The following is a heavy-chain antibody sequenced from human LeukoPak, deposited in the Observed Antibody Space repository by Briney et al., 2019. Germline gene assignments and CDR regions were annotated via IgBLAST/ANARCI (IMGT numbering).Heavy chain of an antibody. CDR3: ARDLYVWGSYRLGY. Sequence: GASVKVSCKASGYTFTGYYMHWVRQAPGQGLEWMGWINPNSGGTNYAQKFQGGVTMTRDTSISTAYMELSRLRSDDTAVYYCARDLYVWGSYRLGYWGQGTLVTVSS. CDR2: INPNSGGT. J-gene: IGHJ4*02. V-gene: IGHV1-2*02. CDR1: GYTFTGYY. D-gene: IGHD3-16*02.